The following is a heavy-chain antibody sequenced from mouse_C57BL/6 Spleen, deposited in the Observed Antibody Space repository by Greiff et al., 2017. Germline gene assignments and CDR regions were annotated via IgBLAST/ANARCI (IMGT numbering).Heavy chain of an antibody. D-gene: IGHD1-1*01. Sequence: EVKLVESGGDLVKPGGSLKLSCEASGFTFSSYGMSWVRQTPDKRLEWVATISSGGSYTYYPDSVKGRFTISRDNAKNTLYLQMSSLKSEDTAMYYGARRVYYGSSPWYFDVWGTGTTVTVSS. CDR3: ARRVYYGSSPWYFDV. V-gene: IGHV5-6*02. CDR2: ISSGGSYT. J-gene: IGHJ1*03. CDR1: GFTFSSYG.